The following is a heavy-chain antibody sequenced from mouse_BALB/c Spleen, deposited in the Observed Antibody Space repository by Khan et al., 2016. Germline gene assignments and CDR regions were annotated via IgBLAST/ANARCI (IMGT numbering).Heavy chain of an antibody. CDR1: GFTFSDYY. J-gene: IGHJ3*01. Sequence: EVELVESGGGLVKPGGSLKLSCAASGFTFSDYYMYWVRQTPEKRLEWVATISDGGSYTYYPDSVKGRFTIPRANAKNNLNLQMSSLKPEDPAMCYCAREGLRRGFAYWGQGTLVTVSA. CDR3: AREGLRRGFAY. CDR2: ISDGGSYT. D-gene: IGHD2-4*01. V-gene: IGHV5-4*02.